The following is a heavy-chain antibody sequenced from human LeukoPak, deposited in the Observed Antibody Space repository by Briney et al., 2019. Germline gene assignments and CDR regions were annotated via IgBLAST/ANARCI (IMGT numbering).Heavy chain of an antibody. CDR1: GFTVSSNY. J-gene: IGHJ4*02. CDR3: ARVSPFDY. V-gene: IGHV3-66*01. CDR2: LYSGGST. Sequence: GGSLRLSCAASGFTVSSNYMSWVRQAPGKGLEWLSVLYSGGSTYYADSVNGRFTMSRDNSKNTLYLQMNGLRVEDTAVYYCARVSPFDYWGQGTHVTVSS.